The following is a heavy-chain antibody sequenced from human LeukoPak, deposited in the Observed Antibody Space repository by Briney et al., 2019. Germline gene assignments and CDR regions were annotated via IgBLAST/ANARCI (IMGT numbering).Heavy chain of an antibody. CDR3: AKWGDYDVLTGYYYSDY. CDR1: GFTFSNYA. CDR2: VSGRDTST. V-gene: IGHV3-23*01. J-gene: IGHJ4*02. Sequence: GPSLRLSCAASGFTFSNYAMSWVRQAPEKGLEWVSAVSGRDTSTYYADSVKGRFTISRDNSKNTLYLQMNSLRAEDTAIYYCAKWGDYDVLTGYYYSDYWGQGTLVTVSS. D-gene: IGHD3-9*01.